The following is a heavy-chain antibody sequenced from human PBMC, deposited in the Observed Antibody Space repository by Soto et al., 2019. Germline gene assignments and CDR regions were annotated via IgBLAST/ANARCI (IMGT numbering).Heavy chain of an antibody. Sequence: PGGSLRLSCAASGFTFNNYGMSWVRQAPGKGLEWVSAITDSGGSTYYADSVKGRFTISRDNSKNTVYLQMNSLRAEDTAVYYCAKAATVVTLYYFGYWGQGTLVTVSS. J-gene: IGHJ4*02. CDR2: ITDSGGST. CDR3: AKAATVVTLYYFGY. V-gene: IGHV3-23*01. CDR1: GFTFNNYG. D-gene: IGHD4-17*01.